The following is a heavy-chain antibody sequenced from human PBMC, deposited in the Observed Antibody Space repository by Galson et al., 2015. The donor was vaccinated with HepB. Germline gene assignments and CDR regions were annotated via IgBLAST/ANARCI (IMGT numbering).Heavy chain of an antibody. D-gene: IGHD2-21*02. V-gene: IGHV3-7*03. CDR3: ARGVWGDCKKSDCFRARGWFDP. Sequence: SLRLSCAVSRFSLSNYWMSWVRQAPGKGLEWVANIKEDGGEKYYVDSVKGRFTISRDNAEKSLYLHMNSLRGEDTAIYYCARGVWGDCKKSDCFRARGWFDPWGQGTLVTVSS. J-gene: IGHJ5*02. CDR2: IKEDGGEK. CDR1: RFSLSNYW.